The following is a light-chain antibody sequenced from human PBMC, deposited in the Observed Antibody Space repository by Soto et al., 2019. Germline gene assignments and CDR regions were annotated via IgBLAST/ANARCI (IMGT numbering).Light chain of an antibody. CDR3: QQYDSSPPPFT. CDR1: QSVSSSY. J-gene: IGKJ3*01. Sequence: EIVLTQSPGTLSLSPGERATLSCRASQSVSSSYLAWYQQKPGQAPRLLIYSASSRATDIPDRFSGSGSGTDFTITIIRLEPEDFAVYYYQQYDSSPPPFTFGPGTRVDIK. CDR2: SAS. V-gene: IGKV3-20*01.